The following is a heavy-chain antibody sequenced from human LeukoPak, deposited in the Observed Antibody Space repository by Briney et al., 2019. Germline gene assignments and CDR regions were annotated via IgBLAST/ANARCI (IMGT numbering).Heavy chain of an antibody. CDR3: ARDRYRVGVALDDAFDI. D-gene: IGHD2-15*01. CDR1: GDSVSSNSAA. V-gene: IGHV6-1*01. Sequence: SQTLSLTCAISGDSVSSNSAAWNWIRQSPSRGLEWLGRTYYRSKWYNDYAVSVKSRITINPDTSKNRFSLQLNSVTPEDTAIYYCARDRYRVGVALDDAFDIWGQGTMVTVSS. CDR2: TYYRSKWYN. J-gene: IGHJ3*02.